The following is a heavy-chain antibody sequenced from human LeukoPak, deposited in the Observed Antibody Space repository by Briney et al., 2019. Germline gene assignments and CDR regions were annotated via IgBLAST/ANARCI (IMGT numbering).Heavy chain of an antibody. CDR2: INHSGST. Sequence: PSETLSLTCAVYGGSFSGYYWSWIRQPPGKGLEWLGEINHSGSTNYNPSLKSRVTISVDTSKNQFSLKLSSVTAADTAVYYCARGYWGLMRYFDLWGRGTLVTVSS. V-gene: IGHV4-34*01. CDR1: GGSFSGYY. J-gene: IGHJ2*01. CDR3: ARGYWGLMRYFDL. D-gene: IGHD7-27*01.